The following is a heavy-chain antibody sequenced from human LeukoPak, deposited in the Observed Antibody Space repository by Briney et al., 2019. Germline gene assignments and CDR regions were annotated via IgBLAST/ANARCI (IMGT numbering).Heavy chain of an antibody. CDR3: ARLYDYATDY. Sequence: SETLSLTCTVSGGSISSSSYYWGWIRQPPGKGPEWIGSIYYSGSTYYNPSLKSRVTISVDTSKNQFSLKLSSVTAADTAVYYCARLYDYATDYWGQGTLVTVSS. J-gene: IGHJ4*02. V-gene: IGHV4-39*01. D-gene: IGHD3-16*01. CDR2: IYYSGST. CDR1: GGSISSSSYY.